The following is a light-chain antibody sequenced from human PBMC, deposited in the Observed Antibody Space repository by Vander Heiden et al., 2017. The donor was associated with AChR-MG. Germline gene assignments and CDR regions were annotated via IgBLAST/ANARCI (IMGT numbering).Light chain of an antibody. V-gene: IGKV3-15*01. CDR2: AAS. CDR3: QLYNNWPQA. CDR1: QSVGSN. Sequence: EIVMTQSPATLSVSPGERATLSCRASQSVGSNLAWYQQKPGQAPRLLIYAASTRATGIPARFSGSGPGTEFTLTVGSLQSEDFAVYYCQLYNNWPQAFGQGTKVEIK. J-gene: IGKJ1*01.